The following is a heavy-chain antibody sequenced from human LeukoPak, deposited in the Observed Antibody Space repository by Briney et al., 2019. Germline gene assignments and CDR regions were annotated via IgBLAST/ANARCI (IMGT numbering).Heavy chain of an antibody. J-gene: IGHJ4*02. D-gene: IGHD3-10*01. CDR1: GFTFSNFK. V-gene: IGHV3-21*01. CDR3: AREPDITLLRGVSLKFDS. CDR2: ISGTSTEK. Sequence: GGSLRLSCTASGFTFSNFKMNWVRQAPGKGLEWVSSISGTSTEKRYADSVKGRFTISRDNAKNSLYLQMNSLRAEDTAVYYCAREPDITLLRGVSLKFDSWGQGTLVTVSS.